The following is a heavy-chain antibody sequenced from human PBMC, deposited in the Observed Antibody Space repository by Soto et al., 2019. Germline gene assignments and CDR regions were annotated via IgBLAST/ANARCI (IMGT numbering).Heavy chain of an antibody. J-gene: IGHJ4*02. CDR3: ATYHDDEWESYRHRY. D-gene: IGHD3-16*02. V-gene: IGHV3-7*01. CDR1: GLAFRSFL. Sequence: GGSLRLSCAASGLAFRSFLMSWVRQAPGGGLEWVANINQDGRDTYYSDSVRDRFTISRDNAANSLFLHMNSLGAEDTAVYYCATYHDDEWESYRHRYWGQGTLVTVS. CDR2: INQDGRDT.